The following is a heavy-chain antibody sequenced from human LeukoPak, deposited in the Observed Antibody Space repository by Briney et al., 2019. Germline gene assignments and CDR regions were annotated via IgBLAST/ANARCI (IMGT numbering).Heavy chain of an antibody. D-gene: IGHD3-10*01. CDR3: ARFLVGPSLRYFDY. Sequence: PSQTLSLTCTVSGGSISSGGYYWSWIRQPPGKGLEWIGYIYYSGSTNYNPSLKSRVTISVDTSKNQFSLKLSSVTAADTAVYYCARFLVGPSLRYFDYWGQGTLVTVSS. V-gene: IGHV4-61*08. CDR1: GGSISSGGYY. CDR2: IYYSGST. J-gene: IGHJ4*02.